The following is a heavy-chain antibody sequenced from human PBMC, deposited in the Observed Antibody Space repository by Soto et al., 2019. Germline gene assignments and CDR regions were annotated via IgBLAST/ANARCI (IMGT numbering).Heavy chain of an antibody. J-gene: IGHJ4*02. Sequence: SETLSLTCTVSGGSISIYYWSWIRQPPGKGLEWIGYIYYSGSTNYNPSLKSRVTISVDTSKNQFSLKLSSVTAADTAVYYCAREDSYGYMGYYFDYWGQGTLVTVS. CDR2: IYYSGST. D-gene: IGHD5-18*01. CDR3: AREDSYGYMGYYFDY. CDR1: GGSISIYY. V-gene: IGHV4-59*01.